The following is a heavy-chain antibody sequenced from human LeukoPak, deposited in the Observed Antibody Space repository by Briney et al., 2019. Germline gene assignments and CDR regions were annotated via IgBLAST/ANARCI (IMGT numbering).Heavy chain of an antibody. J-gene: IGHJ4*02. CDR2: TYYRSKWYN. CDR3: ARDRGYCSGSPCYSVYY. CDR1: GDSVSSNSAA. D-gene: IGHD2-15*01. Sequence: SQTLSLTCAISGDSVSSNSAAWNWIRQSPSRGLEWLGRTYYRSKWYNDYAVSVKSRITINPDTSKNQFSLQLNSVTPEDTAVYYCARDRGYCSGSPCYSVYYWGQGTLVTVSS. V-gene: IGHV6-1*01.